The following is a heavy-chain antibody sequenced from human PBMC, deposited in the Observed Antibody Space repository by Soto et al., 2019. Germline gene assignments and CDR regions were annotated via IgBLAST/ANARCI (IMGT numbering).Heavy chain of an antibody. CDR3: AKRRGAGGNLDY. J-gene: IGHJ4*02. CDR2: VSIGGST. D-gene: IGHD1-26*01. CDR1: GFTFSSYA. V-gene: IGHV3-23*01. Sequence: HPGGSLRLSCAASGFTFSSYAMGWVRQGPGKGLEWVAVVSIGGSTHYADSVRGRFTISRDNSKNTLSLQMNSLTAEDTAVYFCAKRRGAGGNLDYWGQGALVTVSS.